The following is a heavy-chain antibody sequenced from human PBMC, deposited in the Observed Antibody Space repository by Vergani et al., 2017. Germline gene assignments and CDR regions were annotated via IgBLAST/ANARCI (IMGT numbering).Heavy chain of an antibody. Sequence: EVQLVESGGDLVQPGRSLRLSCTASGFTFGYYAMDWFRQAPGQVLEWVGGIRSKAYGQATIYAASVKGRFTISRDDSKSIAYLQMNNLQTEDTAMYYCVRDQVTMLRGSDALDIWGQGTMVTVSS. J-gene: IGHJ3*02. CDR1: GFTFGYYA. CDR3: VRDQVTMLRGSDALDI. D-gene: IGHD3-10*01. CDR2: IRSKAYGQAT. V-gene: IGHV3-49*03.